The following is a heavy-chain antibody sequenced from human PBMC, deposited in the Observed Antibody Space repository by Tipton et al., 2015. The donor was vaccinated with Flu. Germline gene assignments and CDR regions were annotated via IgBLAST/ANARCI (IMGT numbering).Heavy chain of an antibody. D-gene: IGHD3-10*01. J-gene: IGHJ4*02. CDR3: AIGSGSGTFMIFDF. Sequence: LSLTCTVSGGSLSSYYWSWIRQPAGKGLEWIGRIYTSGGTKFNPSLRGRLTMSVDASKKEFSLKLSSVTAADTAVYYCAIGSGSGTFMIFDFWGQGTLVTVSS. V-gene: IGHV4-4*07. CDR1: GGSLSSYY. CDR2: IYTSGGT.